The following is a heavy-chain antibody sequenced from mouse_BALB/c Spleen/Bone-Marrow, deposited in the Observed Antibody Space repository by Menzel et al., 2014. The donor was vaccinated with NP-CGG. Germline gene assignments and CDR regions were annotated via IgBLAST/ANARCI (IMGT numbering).Heavy chain of an antibody. Sequence: EVQVVESGGGLVQPGGSMKLSCVASGFTFSNYWMNWVRQSPEKGLDWVAEIRLKSNNYATHYAESVKGRFTTSRDDSKSSVYLQMNNLRAEDTGIYYCTTGFAYWGQGTLVTVSA. CDR2: IRLKSNNYAT. CDR1: GFTFSNYW. CDR3: TTGFAY. J-gene: IGHJ3*01. V-gene: IGHV6-6*02.